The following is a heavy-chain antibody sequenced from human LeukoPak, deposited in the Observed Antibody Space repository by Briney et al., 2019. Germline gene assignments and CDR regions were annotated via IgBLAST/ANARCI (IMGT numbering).Heavy chain of an antibody. D-gene: IGHD5-18*01. CDR1: GFTFSIYG. J-gene: IGHJ1*01. CDR2: IWFDGSNK. CDR3: AKSNTGTVTAEYFHH. V-gene: IGHV3-30*02. Sequence: GGSLRLSCTASGFTFSIYGMYWVRHAPGKGLVWVAVIWFDGSNKYYADSVKGRFTISRDNSKNTLYLQMNSLRAEDTAVYYCAKSNTGTVTAEYFHHWGQGTLVTVSS.